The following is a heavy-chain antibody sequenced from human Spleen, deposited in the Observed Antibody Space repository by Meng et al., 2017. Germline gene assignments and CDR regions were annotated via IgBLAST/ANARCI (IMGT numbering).Heavy chain of an antibody. V-gene: IGHV4-39*01. CDR1: GGSISSSNYY. J-gene: IGHJ4*02. D-gene: IGHD3-10*01. CDR3: ARRRGGSGRDC. Sequence: LRLPGSCPGLGSPSDTRSLPCTGSGGSISSSNYYWDWIRQPPGKGLEWIGAIYHSGSTSYNPSLQSRVTMFVDTSKNQFSLMLTSVTATDTAVYYCARRRGGSGRDCWGQGTLVTVSS. CDR2: IYHSGST.